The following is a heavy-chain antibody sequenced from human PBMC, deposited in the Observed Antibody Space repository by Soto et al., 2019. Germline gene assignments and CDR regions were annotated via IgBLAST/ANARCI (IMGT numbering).Heavy chain of an antibody. J-gene: IGHJ6*02. CDR1: GYTFTSYG. CDR2: ISAYNGNT. CDR3: ARDHQPSAYYYYGMDV. D-gene: IGHD2-2*01. V-gene: IGHV1-18*01. Sequence: ASVKVSCKASGYTFTSYGISWVRQAPGQGLEWMGWISAYNGNTNYAQKLQGRVTMTTDTSTSTAYMELRSLGSDDTAVYYCARDHQPSAYYYYGMDVWGQGTTVTVSS.